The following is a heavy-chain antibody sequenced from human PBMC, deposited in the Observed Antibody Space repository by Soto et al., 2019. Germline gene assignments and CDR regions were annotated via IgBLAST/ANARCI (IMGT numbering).Heavy chain of an antibody. CDR1: GFTVSTKY. D-gene: IGHD3-16*01. J-gene: IGHJ4*02. V-gene: IGHV3-66*01. CDR2: IYSGGST. Sequence: EVQLVESGGGLVQPGGSLRLSCAASGFTVSTKYMSWVRQAPGKALERVSVIYSGGSTFYADSVRGRFTISRDNSKNTVNLQMNSLRAEDTAVYDCARAPWAADSWGQGTLVTVSS. CDR3: ARAPWAADS.